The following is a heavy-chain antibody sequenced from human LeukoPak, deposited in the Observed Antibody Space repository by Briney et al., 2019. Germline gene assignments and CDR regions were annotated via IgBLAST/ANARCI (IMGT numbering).Heavy chain of an antibody. CDR3: ARRVVPAAISFMDV. CDR1: GFTFSDHY. Sequence: GGSLRLSCAASGFTFSDHYMDWFRQAPGKGLEWVGRTRNKANSYTTEYAASVKGRITISRDDSKNSLYLLMNSLKTEDTAVYYCARRVVPAAISFMDVWGKGTTVTVSS. CDR2: TRNKANSYTT. D-gene: IGHD2-2*01. J-gene: IGHJ6*03. V-gene: IGHV3-72*01.